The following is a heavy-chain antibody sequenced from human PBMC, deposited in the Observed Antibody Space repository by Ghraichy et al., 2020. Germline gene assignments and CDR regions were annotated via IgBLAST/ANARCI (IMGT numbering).Heavy chain of an antibody. CDR1: GFTFSSYD. Sequence: GGSLRLSCAASGFTFSSYDMSWVRQAPGKGLEWVSAISDSGASTYYADSVKGRFSISRDNSKNMLYLQMNSLRAEDTAVYYCAKALDSSSWLLYRVDYWGQGTLVTVSS. D-gene: IGHD6-13*01. CDR2: ISDSGAST. CDR3: AKALDSSSWLLYRVDY. V-gene: IGHV3-23*01. J-gene: IGHJ4*02.